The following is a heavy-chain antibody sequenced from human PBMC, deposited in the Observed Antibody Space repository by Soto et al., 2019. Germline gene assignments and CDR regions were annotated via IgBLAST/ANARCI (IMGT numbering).Heavy chain of an antibody. J-gene: IGHJ5*01. V-gene: IGHV1-18*01. Sequence: ASVKVSCKASGYTFSNYAISWVRQAPGQGLEWMGWISVYNGNTKSAEKFQGRVTMTTDTSTSTAYMELRSLSSDDTALYYCARDARITVIRGPLPFDSWG. D-gene: IGHD3-10*01. CDR1: GYTFSNYA. CDR3: ARDARITVIRGPLPFDS. CDR2: ISVYNGNT.